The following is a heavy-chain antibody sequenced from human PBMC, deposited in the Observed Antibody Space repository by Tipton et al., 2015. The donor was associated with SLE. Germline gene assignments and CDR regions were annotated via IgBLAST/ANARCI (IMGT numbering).Heavy chain of an antibody. Sequence: SLRLSCAASGFTFSIYSLHWVRQAPGKGLEWVALISYDGTNKYYADSVKGRFTISRDNSKNTLYLQMNSLRAEDAAVYYCATSLLQGFDYWGQGTLVTVSS. J-gene: IGHJ4*02. CDR3: ATSLLQGFDY. CDR2: ISYDGTNK. V-gene: IGHV3-30*04. D-gene: IGHD1-1*01. CDR1: GFTFSIYS.